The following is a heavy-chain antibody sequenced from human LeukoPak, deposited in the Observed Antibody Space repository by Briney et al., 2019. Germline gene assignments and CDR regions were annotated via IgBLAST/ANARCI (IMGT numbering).Heavy chain of an antibody. D-gene: IGHD6-13*01. CDR3: AKDPRGRVAAAPLDY. CDR2: INGGGGRT. V-gene: IGHV3-23*01. J-gene: IGHJ4*02. Sequence: GGSLRLSCAASGFTFSTYAMTWVRQAPGKGLEWVSSINGGGGRTYYPDSVKGRFTISRDNSKNTLYLQMNSLRDEDTAVYYCAKDPRGRVAAAPLDYWGQGTLVTVSS. CDR1: GFTFSTYA.